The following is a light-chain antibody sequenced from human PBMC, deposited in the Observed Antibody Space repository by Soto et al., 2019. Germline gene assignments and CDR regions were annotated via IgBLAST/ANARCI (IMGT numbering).Light chain of an antibody. Sequence: EVVLTQSPGTLSLSPGERATLSCRASQSVNSKYLAWYQQKPGQAPRLLMYAISSRAAGIPDRFSGSGSGTDFTLTIRRLEHEDLAVYYCQQYDNSHLTFGGGTKVDI. CDR3: QQYDNSHLT. J-gene: IGKJ4*01. CDR2: AIS. V-gene: IGKV3-20*01. CDR1: QSVNSKY.